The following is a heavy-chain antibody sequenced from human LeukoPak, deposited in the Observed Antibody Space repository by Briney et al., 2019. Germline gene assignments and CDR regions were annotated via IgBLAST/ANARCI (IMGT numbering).Heavy chain of an antibody. J-gene: IGHJ4*02. CDR3: VRDFRSADY. CDR1: GFTFSSYC. Sequence: PGGSLRVSCAASGFTFSSYCMHWVRQIPGKGLVWVSRICPDGTVTNYADSVKGRFTISRDNAKNMVFLQMNSLRADDTAVYYCVRDFRSADYWGQGILVTVSS. CDR2: ICPDGTVT. V-gene: IGHV3-74*01.